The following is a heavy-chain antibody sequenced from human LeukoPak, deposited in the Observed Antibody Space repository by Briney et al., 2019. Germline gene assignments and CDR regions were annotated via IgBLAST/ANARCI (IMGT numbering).Heavy chain of an antibody. CDR1: GYNFATYW. Sequence: GESLKISCEGSGYNFATYWIAWVRQMPGKGLEWMGITYPSDSDTRYSPSFQGQVTISGDRSINTAYLQWSSLRASDTAMYYCARPVVPSAMNAFDIWGQGTMVTVSS. J-gene: IGHJ3*02. CDR3: ARPVVPSAMNAFDI. D-gene: IGHD2-2*01. V-gene: IGHV5-51*01. CDR2: TYPSDSDT.